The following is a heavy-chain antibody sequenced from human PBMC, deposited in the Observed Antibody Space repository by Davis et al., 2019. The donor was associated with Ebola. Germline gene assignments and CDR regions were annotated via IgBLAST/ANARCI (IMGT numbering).Heavy chain of an antibody. V-gene: IGHV3-33*01. CDR1: GFTFSSYG. CDR3: ARDGGPFDDLPSFDY. CDR2: IWYDGSNK. D-gene: IGHD3-3*01. Sequence: GESLKISCAASGFTFSSYGMYWVRQAPGKGLEWVAVIWYDGSNKYYADSVKGRFTISRDNSKNTLYLQMNNLRAEDTAVYYCARDGGPFDDLPSFDYWGQGTLVTVSS. J-gene: IGHJ4*02.